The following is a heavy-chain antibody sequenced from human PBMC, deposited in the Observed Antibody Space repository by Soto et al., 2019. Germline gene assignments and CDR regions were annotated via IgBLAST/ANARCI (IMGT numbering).Heavy chain of an antibody. CDR1: GGSISSYY. CDR3: ARDRRYCSSTSCYAGDYYYYYYGMDV. CDR2: IYYSGST. D-gene: IGHD2-2*01. J-gene: IGHJ6*02. V-gene: IGHV4-59*01. Sequence: NPSETLSLTCTVSGGSISSYYWSWIRQPPGKGLEWIGYIYYSGSTNYNPSLKSRVTISVDTSKNQFSLKLSSVTAADTAVYYCARDRRYCSSTSCYAGDYYYYYYGMDVWGQGTTVTVSS.